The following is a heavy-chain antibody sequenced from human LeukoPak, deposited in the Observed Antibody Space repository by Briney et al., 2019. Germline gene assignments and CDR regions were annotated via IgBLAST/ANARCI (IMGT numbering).Heavy chain of an antibody. D-gene: IGHD1-26*01. CDR3: ARDREVIVGATTDAFDI. J-gene: IGHJ3*02. CDR1: GFTFSSYE. Sequence: GGSLRPSCAASGFTFSSYEMNWVRQAPGKGLEWVSSISSSSSYIYYADSVKGRFTISRDNAKNSLYLQMNSLRAEDTAVYYCARDREVIVGATTDAFDIWGQGTMVTVSS. V-gene: IGHV3-21*01. CDR2: ISSSSSYI.